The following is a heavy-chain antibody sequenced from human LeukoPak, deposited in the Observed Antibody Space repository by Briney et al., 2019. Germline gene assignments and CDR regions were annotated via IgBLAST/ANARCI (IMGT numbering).Heavy chain of an antibody. V-gene: IGHV4-39*01. Sequence: PSETLSLTCTVSGGSISSSSYFWGWIRQPPWKGLEWIGSISFTGSNYYNPSLKSRVTISVDTSKNQFSLKLSSVTAADTAVYYCASPYDPYYFDCWGQGTLVTVSS. CDR2: ISFTGSN. CDR3: ASPYDPYYFDC. J-gene: IGHJ4*02. CDR1: GGSISSSSYF. D-gene: IGHD3-16*01.